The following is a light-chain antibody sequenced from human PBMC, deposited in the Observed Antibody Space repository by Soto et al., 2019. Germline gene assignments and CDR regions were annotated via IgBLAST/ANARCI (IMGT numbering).Light chain of an antibody. CDR2: GAS. CDR3: QQYGSSPRT. J-gene: IGKJ1*01. Sequence: EIGMTQSPAMLSVSPWEIATLSCRASQSVSSNLAWFQQKPGQIPRLLFNGASTRATGIPARFTGSGSGTDFTLTISRLEPEDFAVYYCQQYGSSPRTFGQGTKVDI. V-gene: IGKV3-20*01. CDR1: QSVSSN.